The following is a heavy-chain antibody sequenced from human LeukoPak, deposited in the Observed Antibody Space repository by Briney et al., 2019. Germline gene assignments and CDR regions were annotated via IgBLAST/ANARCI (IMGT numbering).Heavy chain of an antibody. CDR3: ARGTYYYDSSGYYYSYFQH. V-gene: IGHV1-69*13. CDR1: GGTFSSYA. D-gene: IGHD3-22*01. CDR2: IIPIFGTA. Sequence: SVKVSCTASGGTFSSYAISWVRQAPGQGLEWMGGIIPIFGTANYAQKFQGRVTITADESTSTAYMELSSLRSEDTAVYYCARGTYYYDSSGYYYSYFQHWGQGTLVTVSS. J-gene: IGHJ1*01.